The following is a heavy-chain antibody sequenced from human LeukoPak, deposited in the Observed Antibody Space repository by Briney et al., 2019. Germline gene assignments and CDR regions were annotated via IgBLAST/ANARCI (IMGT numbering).Heavy chain of an antibody. V-gene: IGHV1-18*01. CDR2: ITGYNDNT. D-gene: IGHD4-11*01. CDR1: GYTFTDYG. J-gene: IGHJ6*04. CDR3: ARGGVTSAFMDV. Sequence: ASVKVSCKASGYTFTDYGVTWVRQAPGQGLEWMGWITGYNDNTNYAQNLQGRLTMTADTSTTTSYIELRSLTSHDTAVYYCARGGVTSAFMDVWGKGTTVTVSP.